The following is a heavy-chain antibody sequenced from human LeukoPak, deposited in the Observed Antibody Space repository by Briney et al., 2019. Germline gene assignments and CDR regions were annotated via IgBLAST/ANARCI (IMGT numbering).Heavy chain of an antibody. CDR2: ITNSGSTI. CDR3: ARPLHDYGGNLVAFDI. CDR1: GFSFSDYY. J-gene: IGHJ3*02. D-gene: IGHD4-23*01. V-gene: IGHV3-11*04. Sequence: GGSLRLSCAASGFSFSDYYMSWVRQAPGKGLEWISYITNSGSTIYYAESVKGRFTISRDDAKNSLYLQMNSLRAEDTAVYYCARPLHDYGGNLVAFDIWGQGTMVTVSS.